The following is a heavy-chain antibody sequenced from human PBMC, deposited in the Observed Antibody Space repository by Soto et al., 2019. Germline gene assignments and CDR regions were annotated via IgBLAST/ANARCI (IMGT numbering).Heavy chain of an antibody. J-gene: IGHJ4*02. V-gene: IGHV1-18*01. CDR3: AHSSTVTNAFDY. CDR1: GYTFTSYG. CDR2: ISAYNGNT. Sequence: SVKVSCKASGYTFTSYGISWVRQAPGQGLEWMGWISAYNGNTNYAQKLQGRVTMTTDTSTSTAYMELRSLRSDDTAVYYCAHSSTVTNAFDYWGQGTLVTVSS. D-gene: IGHD4-17*01.